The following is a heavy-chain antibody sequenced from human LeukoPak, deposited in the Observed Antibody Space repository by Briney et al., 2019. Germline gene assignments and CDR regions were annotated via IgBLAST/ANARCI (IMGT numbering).Heavy chain of an antibody. CDR3: ARRGLWFGEFTYGMDV. D-gene: IGHD3-10*01. CDR2: IKQDGSEE. J-gene: IGHJ6*02. CDR1: GFTFSSYW. V-gene: IGHV3-7*01. Sequence: PGGSLRLSCAASGFTFSSYWMSWVRQAPGKGLEWVANIKQDGSEEYYVDSVKGRFTISRDNAKNSLYLQMNSLRAEDTAVYYCARRGLWFGEFTYGMDVWGQGTTVTVSS.